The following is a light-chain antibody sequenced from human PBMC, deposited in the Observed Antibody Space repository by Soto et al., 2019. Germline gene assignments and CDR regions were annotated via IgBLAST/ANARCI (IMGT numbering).Light chain of an antibody. V-gene: IGKV1-6*01. CDR3: LQDYNYPYT. CDR2: DAS. J-gene: IGKJ2*01. CDR1: QGIRND. Sequence: AIEMTQSPSSLSASVGDRVTITCRASQGIRNDLGWYQQKPGKAPKFLIYDASSLQSGVPSRFSRSGSRTDFTLTISSLQPEDFATYYCLQDYNYPYTFGQGTKLEIK.